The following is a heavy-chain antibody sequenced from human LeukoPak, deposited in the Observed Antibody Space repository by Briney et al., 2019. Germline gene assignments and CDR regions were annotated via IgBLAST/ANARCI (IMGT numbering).Heavy chain of an antibody. V-gene: IGHV1-18*03. CDR3: ARDGVTGLANFDY. D-gene: IGHD3-9*01. CDR1: GGTFSSYA. J-gene: IGHJ4*02. Sequence: GASVKVSCKASGGTFSSYAISWVRQAPGQRLEWMGWINTKNGNTNYAQKLQGRVTMTTDTSTSTAYMELRSLRSDDMAVYYCARDGVTGLANFDYWGQGTLVAVSS. CDR2: INTKNGNT.